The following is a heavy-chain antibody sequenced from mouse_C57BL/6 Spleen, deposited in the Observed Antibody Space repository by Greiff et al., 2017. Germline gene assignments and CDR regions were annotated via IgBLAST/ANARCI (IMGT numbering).Heavy chain of an antibody. CDR2: IDPETGGT. CDR3: TRNYGSFYAMDY. J-gene: IGHJ4*01. D-gene: IGHD1-1*01. V-gene: IGHV1-15*01. Sequence: VQLQQSGAELVRPGASVTLSCKASGYTFTDYEMHWVKQTPVHGLEWIGAIDPETGGTAYNQKFKGKAILTEDKSYSTAYMELRSLTSEDSAVYYCTRNYGSFYAMDYWGQGTSVTVSS. CDR1: GYTFTDYE.